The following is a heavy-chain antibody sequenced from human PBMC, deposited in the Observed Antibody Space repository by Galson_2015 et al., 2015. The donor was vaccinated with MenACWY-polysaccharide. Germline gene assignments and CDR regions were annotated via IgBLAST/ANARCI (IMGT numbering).Heavy chain of an antibody. CDR1: TVTFRGSG. V-gene: IGHV3-33*01. CDR3: ARVGSRIVFHAFDT. J-gene: IGHJ3*02. D-gene: IGHD3-10*02. CDR2: IQYDAVYK. Sequence: SLRLSCAASTVTFRGSGMHWVRQAPGKGLEWVAVIQYDAVYKQYLDSVKGRFSVSRDNSKSTLYLEMNNLRAEDTALYYCARVGSRIVFHAFDTWGQGTMVT.